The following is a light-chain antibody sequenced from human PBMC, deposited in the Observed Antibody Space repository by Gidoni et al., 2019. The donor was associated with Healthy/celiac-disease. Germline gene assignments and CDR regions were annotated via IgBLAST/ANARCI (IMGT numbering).Light chain of an antibody. CDR1: QSVLYSSNNKNY. Sequence: DIVMTQSPDSLAVSLGERATINCKSSQSVLYSSNNKNYLAWFQQKPGQPTNLLISWASTRESGVPDRFSGSGSGTDFTLTISSLQAEDVAVYYCQQYYSTPQTFGQGTKVEIK. CDR3: QQYYSTPQT. J-gene: IGKJ1*01. V-gene: IGKV4-1*01. CDR2: WAS.